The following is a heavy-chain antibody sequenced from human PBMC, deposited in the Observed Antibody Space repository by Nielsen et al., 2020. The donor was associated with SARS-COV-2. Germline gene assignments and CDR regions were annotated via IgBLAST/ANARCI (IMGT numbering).Heavy chain of an antibody. V-gene: IGHV3-33*05. CDR3: ARVGPNSWEQCDY. J-gene: IGHJ4*02. CDR1: GFTFSSYG. Sequence: GGSLRLSCAASGFTFSSYGMHWVRQAPGKGLEWVAVISYDGSNKYYADSVKGRFTISRDNAKNSLYLQMNSLRDEDTAVYYCARVGPNSWEQCDYWGQGTLVTVSS. D-gene: IGHD6-13*01. CDR2: ISYDGSNK.